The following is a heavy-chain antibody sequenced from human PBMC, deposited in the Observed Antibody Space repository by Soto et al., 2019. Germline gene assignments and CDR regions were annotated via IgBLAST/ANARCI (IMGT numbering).Heavy chain of an antibody. Sequence: QVQLVQSGAALKKPGSSVKVSCKASGGTFSSYASSWVRQAPGQGLEWMGGIIPIFGTANYAQKFQGRVTLTAAESTITAYMEMSSLRAEDTAVYYCESDLVRIAAAGGWFDPWGQGTLVTVSS. CDR2: IIPIFGTA. D-gene: IGHD6-13*01. J-gene: IGHJ5*02. V-gene: IGHV1-69*01. CDR1: GGTFSSYA. CDR3: ESDLVRIAAAGGWFDP.